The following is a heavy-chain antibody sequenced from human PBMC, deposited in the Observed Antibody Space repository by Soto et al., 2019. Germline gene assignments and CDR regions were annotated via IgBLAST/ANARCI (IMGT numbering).Heavy chain of an antibody. CDR1: GGSISSGGYY. Sequence: QVQLQESGPGLVKPSQTLSLTCTVSGGSISSGGYYWSWIRQHPGKGLEWIGSIYYSGSTYYNPSLKSRITKSVDPSKNQFSPEVSSCAAAGPAVYYFGGGVLHWGQGTLVTVSS. D-gene: IGHD3-16*01. CDR2: IYYSGST. V-gene: IGHV4-31*03. J-gene: IGHJ4*02. CDR3: GGGVLH.